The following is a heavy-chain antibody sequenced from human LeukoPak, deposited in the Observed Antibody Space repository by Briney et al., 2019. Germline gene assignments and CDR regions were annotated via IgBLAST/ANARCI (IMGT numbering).Heavy chain of an antibody. CDR2: IYSGGST. D-gene: IGHD6-19*01. CDR3: AREGVSSGLYYYYYGMDV. Sequence: GGSLRLSCAASGFTVSSNYMSWVRQAPGKGLEWVSVIYSGGSTYYADSVKGRFTISRDNSKNTLYLQMNSLRAEDTAVYYCAREGVSSGLYYYYYGMDVWGKGTTVTVSS. V-gene: IGHV3-53*01. CDR1: GFTVSSNY. J-gene: IGHJ6*04.